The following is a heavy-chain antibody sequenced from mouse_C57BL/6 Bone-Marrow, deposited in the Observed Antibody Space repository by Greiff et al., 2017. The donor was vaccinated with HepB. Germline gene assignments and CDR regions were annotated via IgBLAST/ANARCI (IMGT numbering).Heavy chain of an antibody. V-gene: IGHV5-9-1*02. D-gene: IGHD1-1*01. J-gene: IGHJ1*03. CDR3: TRDRPYYYGSSWYFDV. CDR1: GFTFSSYA. Sequence: EVMLVESGEGLVKPGGSLKLSCAASGFTFSSYAMSWVRQTPEKRLEWVAYISSGGDYIYYADTVKGRFTISRDNARNTLYLQISSLKSEDTAMYYCTRDRPYYYGSSWYFDVWGTGTTVTVSS. CDR2: ISSGGDYI.